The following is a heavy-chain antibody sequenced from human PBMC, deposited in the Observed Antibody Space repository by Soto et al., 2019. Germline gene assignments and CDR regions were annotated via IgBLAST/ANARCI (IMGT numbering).Heavy chain of an antibody. J-gene: IGHJ6*02. D-gene: IGHD3-22*01. CDR3: ARGLRVYDSSGYYYYYGMDV. CDR2: IYYSGST. V-gene: IGHV4-31*03. Sequence: LXLTCTVSCGSISSGGYYWGWIRQHPGKGLEWIGYIYYSGSTYYNPSLKSRVTISVDTSKNQFSLKLSSVTAADTAVYYCARGLRVYDSSGYYYYYGMDVWGQGTTVTVSS. CDR1: CGSISSGGYY.